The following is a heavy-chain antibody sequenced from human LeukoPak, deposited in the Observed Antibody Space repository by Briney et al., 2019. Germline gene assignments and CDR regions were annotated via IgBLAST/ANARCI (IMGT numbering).Heavy chain of an antibody. CDR1: GGSISSHF. CDR2: IHYSGST. V-gene: IGHV4-59*11. CDR3: ARLVWLGESPGSWFDS. D-gene: IGHD3-10*01. Sequence: LETLSLTCFVSGGSISSHFWSSMWQPLGRGLGGMGHIHYSGSTNYNPSRKSRVTTSPDTPKNQLFLKVNAVTAADTAVYYCARLVWLGESPGSWFDSWGQGTLVTVSS. J-gene: IGHJ5*01.